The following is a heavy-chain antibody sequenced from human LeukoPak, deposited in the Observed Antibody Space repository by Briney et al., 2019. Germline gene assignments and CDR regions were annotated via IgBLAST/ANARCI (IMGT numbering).Heavy chain of an antibody. V-gene: IGHV4-31*03. J-gene: IGHJ4*02. Sequence: SSQTLSLTCTVSGGSISSGGYYWSWIRQHPGKGLEWIGYIYYSGSTYYTPSLKSRVLISVDTSKNQFSLKLSSVTAADTAVYYCARPYDYGDYTGPWGLDYWGQGTLVTVSS. CDR3: ARPYDYGDYTGPWGLDY. CDR1: GGSISSGGYY. D-gene: IGHD4-17*01. CDR2: IYYSGST.